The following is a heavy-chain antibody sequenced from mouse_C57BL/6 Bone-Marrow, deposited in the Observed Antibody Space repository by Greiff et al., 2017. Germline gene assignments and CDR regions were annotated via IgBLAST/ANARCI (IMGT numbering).Heavy chain of an antibody. CDR1: GYTFTSYW. Sequence: QVQLQQPGAELVKPGASVKMSCKASGYTFTSYWITWVKQRPGQGLEWIGDIYPTSGRTNYNEKFKSKAILTVDTSSNTAYMQLISLTSEDSAVFYCARSGPLGRSVDYWGQGTTLTVSS. D-gene: IGHD4-1*01. V-gene: IGHV1-55*01. CDR2: IYPTSGRT. J-gene: IGHJ2*01. CDR3: ARSGPLGRSVDY.